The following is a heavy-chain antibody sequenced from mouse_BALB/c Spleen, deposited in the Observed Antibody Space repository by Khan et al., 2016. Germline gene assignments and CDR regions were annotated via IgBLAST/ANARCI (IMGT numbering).Heavy chain of an antibody. D-gene: IGHD2-2*01. V-gene: IGHV1-80*01. CDR3: AREGYGYDTFAY. Sequence: QVQLQQSGAELVRPGSSVKISCKASGYAFSSYWMNWVKQRPGQGLEWIGQIYPGDGDTNYNGKFKGKATLTADKSPSTAYMQLSSLTSEDSAVYFCAREGYGYDTFAYWGQGTLVTVSA. CDR1: GYAFSSYW. J-gene: IGHJ3*01. CDR2: IYPGDGDT.